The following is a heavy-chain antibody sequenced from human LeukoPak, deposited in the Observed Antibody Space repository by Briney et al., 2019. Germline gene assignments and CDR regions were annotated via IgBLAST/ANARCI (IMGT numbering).Heavy chain of an antibody. CDR1: GGSFSGYY. CDR2: INHSGGT. J-gene: IGHJ3*02. CDR3: ASAMIGVPDDAFDI. V-gene: IGHV4-34*01. Sequence: PSETLSLTCAVYGGSFSGYYWSWIRQPPGKGLEGIGEINHSGGTNYNPSLKSRVTISVDTYKNQFSLKLSSVTAADTAVYYCASAMIGVPDDAFDIWGQGTMVTVSS. D-gene: IGHD3-22*01.